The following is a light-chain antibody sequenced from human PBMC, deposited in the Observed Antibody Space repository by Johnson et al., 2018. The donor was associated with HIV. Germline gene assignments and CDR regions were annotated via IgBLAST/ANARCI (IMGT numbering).Light chain of an antibody. J-gene: IGLJ1*01. Sequence: QSVLTQPPSVSAAPGQKVTISCSVSSSNIGNNYVSWYRQLPGTAPKVLIYENNKRPSVIPDRFSGSKSGPSATLGITGLQTGDDADYYCGTWDNSLSVFVFGTGTKVTVL. CDR1: SSNIGNNY. V-gene: IGLV1-51*02. CDR3: GTWDNSLSVFV. CDR2: ENN.